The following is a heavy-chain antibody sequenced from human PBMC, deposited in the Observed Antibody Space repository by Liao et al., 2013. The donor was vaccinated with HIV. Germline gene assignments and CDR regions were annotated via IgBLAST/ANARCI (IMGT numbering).Heavy chain of an antibody. CDR1: GGSINSGSYF. D-gene: IGHD3-16*01. CDR2: IYTSGST. Sequence: QVQLQESGPGLVKPSQTLSLTCTVSGGSINSGSYFWSWIRQPAGKGLEWIGRIYTSGSTNYNPSLKSRVTISIDTSEKQFSLKLSSVTAADTAVYYCARAYTISGHGGAFDIWGQGTVVTVSS. CDR3: ARAYTISGHGGAFDI. V-gene: IGHV4-61*02. J-gene: IGHJ3*02.